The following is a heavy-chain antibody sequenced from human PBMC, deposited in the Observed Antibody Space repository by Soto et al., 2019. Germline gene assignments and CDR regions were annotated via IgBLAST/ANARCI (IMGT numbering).Heavy chain of an antibody. CDR2: FYWGDDK. J-gene: IGHJ4*02. CDR1: GFSLRTTGVG. V-gene: IGHV2-5*02. D-gene: IGHD3-16*01. Sequence: QITLKESGPTLVKPTQTLTLTCTYSGFSLRTTGVGVGWIRQPPGKALEWLGIFYWGDDKRYSPSLKNRLTLTNDISNSQVVLTLTYMDPVDTATYYCAHTWGLPFDYWGQPTLVIVSS. CDR3: AHTWGLPFDY.